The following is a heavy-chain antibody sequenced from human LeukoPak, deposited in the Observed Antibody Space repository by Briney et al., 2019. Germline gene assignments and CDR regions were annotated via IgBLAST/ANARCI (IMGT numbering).Heavy chain of an antibody. J-gene: IGHJ5*02. V-gene: IGHV3-48*03. CDR3: ARDLIGWSLDP. CDR2: IDNDGWPT. D-gene: IGHD2-2*03. Sequence: SGGSLRLSCVASGFTFTSYEMNWVRQAPGKGLEWISYIDNDGWPTYYADSVKGRFTITRDNAKSSLYLQMDSLTVEDTAVYYCARDLIGWSLDPWGQGTLVTVSS. CDR1: GFTFTSYE.